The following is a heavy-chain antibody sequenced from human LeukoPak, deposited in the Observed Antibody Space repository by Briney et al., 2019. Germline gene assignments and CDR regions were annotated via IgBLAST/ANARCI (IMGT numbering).Heavy chain of an antibody. D-gene: IGHD5-12*01. V-gene: IGHV1-46*01. CDR3: ARDLWGGGYDNDYYYYGMDV. CDR1: GYTFTSYY. CDR2: INLSGGST. Sequence: ASVKVSCKASGYTFTSYYMHWVRQAPGQGLEWMGIINLSGGSTSYAQKFQGRVTMTRDTSTSTVYMELSSLGSEDTAVYYCARDLWGGGYDNDYYYYGMDVWGQGTTVTVSS. J-gene: IGHJ6*02.